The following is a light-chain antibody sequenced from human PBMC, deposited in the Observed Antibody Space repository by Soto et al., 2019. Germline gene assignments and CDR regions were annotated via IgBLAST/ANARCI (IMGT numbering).Light chain of an antibody. Sequence: DIQMTQSPSSVSASVGGRVTITCRASQGISSWLAWYQQKPGKAPKLLIYAASSLQSGVPSRFSGSGSGTDFTLTIRRLQPEDFAVYYCQQRSNWPSITFGQGTRLEIK. CDR2: AAS. CDR3: QQRSNWPSIT. V-gene: IGKV1D-12*01. CDR1: QGISSW. J-gene: IGKJ5*01.